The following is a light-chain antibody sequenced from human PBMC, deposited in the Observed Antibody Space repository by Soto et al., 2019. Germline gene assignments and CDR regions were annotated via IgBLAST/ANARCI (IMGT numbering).Light chain of an antibody. Sequence: EIVLTQSPATLSLSPGERATLSCRASQIVSSYLAWYQQKPGQAPRLLIYDISNRATGIPARFSGSGSGTAFTLTISSLEPEDFALYYCHQRQSWPRTFGQGTKVDIK. CDR3: HQRQSWPRT. CDR2: DIS. J-gene: IGKJ1*01. CDR1: QIVSSY. V-gene: IGKV3-11*01.